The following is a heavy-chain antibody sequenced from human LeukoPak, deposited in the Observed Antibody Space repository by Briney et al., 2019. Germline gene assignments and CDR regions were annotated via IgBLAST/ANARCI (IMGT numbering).Heavy chain of an antibody. V-gene: IGHV5-51*01. D-gene: IGHD2-15*01. CDR3: ARYSAIVGMNWDY. CDR1: GYSFTSYW. CDR2: IYPGDSDT. Sequence: RGESLRISCKGSGYSFTSYWIGWVRQMPGKGLEWMGIIYPGDSDTRYSPSFQGQVTISADKSISTAYLQWSSLKASDTAMYYCARYSAIVGMNWDYWGQGTLVTVSS. J-gene: IGHJ4*02.